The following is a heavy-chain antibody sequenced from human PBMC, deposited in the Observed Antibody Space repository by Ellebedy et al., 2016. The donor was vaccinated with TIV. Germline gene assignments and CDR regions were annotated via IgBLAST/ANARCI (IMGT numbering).Heavy chain of an antibody. CDR1: GATFSSYG. Sequence: GGSLRLSXTASGATFSSYGMTWVRQASGKGLEWVSFISGSGGSIYYADSVKGRFTISRDNSKNTVYLQMNNLRAEDTAIYYCAKDSKRWPPESGYFDYWGQGTLVTVSS. J-gene: IGHJ4*02. V-gene: IGHV3-23*01. CDR3: AKDSKRWPPESGYFDY. D-gene: IGHD6-19*01. CDR2: ISGSGGSI.